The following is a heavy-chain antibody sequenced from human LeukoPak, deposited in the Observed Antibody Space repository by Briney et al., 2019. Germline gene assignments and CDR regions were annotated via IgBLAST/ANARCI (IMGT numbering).Heavy chain of an antibody. CDR3: ARQWQMATTQFDY. CDR2: IYYSGST. J-gene: IGHJ4*02. Sequence: PSETLSLTCSVSGDSITGYYWGWIRQPPGKGLEWIGSIYYSGSTYYNPSLKSRVTISVDTSKNQFSLKLSSVTAADTAVYYCARQWQMATTQFDYWGQGTLVTVSS. D-gene: IGHD5-24*01. V-gene: IGHV4-39*01. CDR1: GDSITGYY.